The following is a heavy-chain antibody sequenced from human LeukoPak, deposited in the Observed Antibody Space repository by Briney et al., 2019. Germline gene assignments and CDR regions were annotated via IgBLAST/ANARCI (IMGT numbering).Heavy chain of an antibody. Sequence: SETLSLTCTVSGGSISSYYWSWIRQPPGKGLEWIGYIYYSGSTNYNPSLMSRVTISMDTSENQFSLKLNSVTAADTAMYYCARSELLWFGKVNSGFDFWGQGTLVTVSS. CDR3: ARSELLWFGKVNSGFDF. D-gene: IGHD3-10*01. J-gene: IGHJ4*02. V-gene: IGHV4-59*01. CDR2: IYYSGST. CDR1: GGSISSYY.